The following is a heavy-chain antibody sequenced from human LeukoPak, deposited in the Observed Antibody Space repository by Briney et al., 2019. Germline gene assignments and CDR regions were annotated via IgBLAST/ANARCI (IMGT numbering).Heavy chain of an antibody. CDR1: GFTFSTYS. Sequence: PGGTLRLSCAASGFTFSTYSMNWVRQAPGEGLEWVSSISSSSTYIYYADSVKGRFTISRDNAKNSLYLQMNSLRVEDTAVYYCARESDHYDSSGYYQGWFDPWGQGTLVTVSS. D-gene: IGHD3-22*01. V-gene: IGHV3-21*01. CDR3: ARESDHYDSSGYYQGWFDP. CDR2: ISSSSTYI. J-gene: IGHJ5*02.